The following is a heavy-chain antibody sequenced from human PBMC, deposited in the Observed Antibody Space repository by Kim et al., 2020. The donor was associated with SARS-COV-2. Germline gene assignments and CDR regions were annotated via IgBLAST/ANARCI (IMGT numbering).Heavy chain of an antibody. CDR3: ARGPYYYGSGSYYSLDY. V-gene: IGHV4-31*03. J-gene: IGHJ4*02. CDR2: IYYSGST. CDR1: GGSISSGGYY. Sequence: SETLSLTCTVSGGSISSGGYYWSWIRQHPGKGLEWIGYIYYSGSTYYNPSLKSRVTISVDTSKNQFSLKLSSVTAADTAVYYCARGPYYYGSGSYYSLDYWGQGTLVTVSS. D-gene: IGHD3-10*01.